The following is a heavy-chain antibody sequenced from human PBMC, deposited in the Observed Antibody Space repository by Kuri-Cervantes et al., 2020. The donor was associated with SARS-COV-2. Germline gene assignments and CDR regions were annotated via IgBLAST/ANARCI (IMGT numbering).Heavy chain of an antibody. CDR3: VKDPKGFGVSFLVAAFDI. CDR2: ISSNGGST. Sequence: GSLKISCSASGFSFSSYAMHWVRQPPGKGLEYVSAISSNGGSTYYADSVKGRFTISRDNSKSTLYLQMSSLRAEDTAVYYCVKDPKGFGVSFLVAAFDIRGQGTMVTVSS. V-gene: IGHV3-64D*08. J-gene: IGHJ3*02. D-gene: IGHD3-3*02. CDR1: GFSFSSYA.